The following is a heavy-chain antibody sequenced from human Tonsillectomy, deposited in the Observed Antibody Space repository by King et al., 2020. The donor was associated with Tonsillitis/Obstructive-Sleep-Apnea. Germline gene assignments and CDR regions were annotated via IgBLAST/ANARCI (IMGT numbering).Heavy chain of an antibody. CDR3: AGDRGRGGYYDSSGYTGFDY. J-gene: IGHJ4*02. D-gene: IGHD3-22*01. V-gene: IGHV3-11*05. CDR1: GFTFSDYY. Sequence: VQLVESGGGLVKPGGSLRLSCAASGFTFSDYYMSWIRQAPGKGLEWVSYISSSSSYTNYADSVKGRFTISRDNAKNSLYLQMNSLRAEDTAVYYCAGDRGRGGYYDSSGYTGFDYWGQGTLVTVSS. CDR2: ISSSSSYT.